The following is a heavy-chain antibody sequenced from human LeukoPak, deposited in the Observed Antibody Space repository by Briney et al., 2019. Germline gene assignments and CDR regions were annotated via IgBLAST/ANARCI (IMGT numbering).Heavy chain of an antibody. J-gene: IGHJ4*02. CDR2: INPNSGDT. CDR3: ARGWPFDY. CDR1: GYSFTGYY. Sequence: ASVKVSCKASGYSFTGYYMHWVRQAPGQGLEWMGWINPNSGDTNFAQKFQGRVTMTRDTSISTVYMELSRLRAEDTAVYYCARGWPFDYWGQGTLVTVSS. V-gene: IGHV1-2*02. D-gene: IGHD2-15*01.